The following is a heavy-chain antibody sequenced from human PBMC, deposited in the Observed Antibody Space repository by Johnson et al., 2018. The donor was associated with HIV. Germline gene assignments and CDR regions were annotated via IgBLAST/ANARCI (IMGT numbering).Heavy chain of an antibody. CDR1: GFTFSSYA. V-gene: IGHV3-30*04. D-gene: IGHD4-23*01. CDR3: AAWEDSGGDGGRAGDAVDI. J-gene: IGHJ3*02. Sequence: QVQLVESGGGVVQPGRSLRLSCAASGFTFSSYAMHWVRQAPGKGLEWVAVISYDGSNKYYTDSVKGRFPISRDNSKNTLYLQMNSLRAEDTAVYYCAAWEDSGGDGGRAGDAVDIWGQGTMVTVSS. CDR2: ISYDGSNK.